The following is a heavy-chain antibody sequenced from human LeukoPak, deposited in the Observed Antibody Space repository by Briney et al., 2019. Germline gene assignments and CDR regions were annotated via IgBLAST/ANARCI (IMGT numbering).Heavy chain of an antibody. D-gene: IGHD6-13*01. CDR1: GYTFTSYG. V-gene: IGHV1-18*01. CDR3: ARPIAAAGTDYYYYYGMDV. CDR2: ISAYNGNT. Sequence: ASVKVSFKASGYTFTSYGISWVRQAPGQGLEWMGWISAYNGNTNYAQKLQGRVTMTTDTSTSTAYMELRSLRSDDTAVYYCARPIAAAGTDYYYYYGMDVWGQGTTVTVSS. J-gene: IGHJ6*02.